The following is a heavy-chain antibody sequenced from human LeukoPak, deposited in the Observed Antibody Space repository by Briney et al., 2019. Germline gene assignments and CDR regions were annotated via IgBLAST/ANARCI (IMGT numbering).Heavy chain of an antibody. CDR1: GFTFSSYW. CDR2: INSDGSST. CDR3: ARFYSSGSFGAFDI. D-gene: IGHD6-19*01. V-gene: IGHV3-74*01. J-gene: IGHJ3*02. Sequence: GGSLRLSCAASGFTFSSYWMHWVRQAPGKGLVWVSRINSDGSSTNYADSVKGRFTISRDNAKNTLYLQMNSLRAEDTAVYYCARFYSSGSFGAFDIWGQGTMVTVSS.